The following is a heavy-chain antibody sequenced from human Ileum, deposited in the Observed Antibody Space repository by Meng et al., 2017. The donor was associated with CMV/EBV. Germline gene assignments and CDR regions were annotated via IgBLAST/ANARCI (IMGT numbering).Heavy chain of an antibody. CDR3: ARDANCSSTSCYLSAYYYGMDV. CDR2: IKQDGSEK. D-gene: IGHD2-2*01. Sequence: GGSLRLSCAVSGFTFSSSWMSWVRQAPGKGLEWVANIKQDGSEKYYVDSVTGRFTISRDNAKNSLYLQMNSLRDEDTAEYYCARDANCSSTSCYLSAYYYGMDVWGQGTTVTVSS. V-gene: IGHV3-7*01. J-gene: IGHJ6*02. CDR1: GFTFSSSW.